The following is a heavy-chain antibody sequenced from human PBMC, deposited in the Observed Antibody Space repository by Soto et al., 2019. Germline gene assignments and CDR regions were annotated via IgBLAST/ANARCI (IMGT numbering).Heavy chain of an antibody. CDR2: IYPSDSDT. Sequence: GESLKISCQVSGYTFTIYCIGWVLQMPWKGLEWMGIIYPSDSDTRYSPSFQGQVTISADQSINTAYLQWDSLKASDTAIYYCARPANTVADHFDLWGQGTPVPVSS. V-gene: IGHV5-51*01. J-gene: IGHJ4*02. CDR3: ARPANTVADHFDL. D-gene: IGHD4-17*01. CDR1: GYTFTIYC.